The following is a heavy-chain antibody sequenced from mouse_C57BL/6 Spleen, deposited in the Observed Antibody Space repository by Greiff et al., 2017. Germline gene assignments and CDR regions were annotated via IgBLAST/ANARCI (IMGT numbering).Heavy chain of an antibody. CDR2: IDPENGDT. J-gene: IGHJ4*01. CDR3: TRSIRRGAMDY. Sequence: EVQLQESGAELVRPGASVKLSCTASGFNIKDDYMHWVKQRPEQGLEWIGWIDPENGDTEYASKFQGKATITADTSSNTAYLQLSSLTSEDTVVYWCTRSIRRGAMDYWGQGTSVTVSS. V-gene: IGHV14-4*01. D-gene: IGHD3-1*01. CDR1: GFNIKDDY.